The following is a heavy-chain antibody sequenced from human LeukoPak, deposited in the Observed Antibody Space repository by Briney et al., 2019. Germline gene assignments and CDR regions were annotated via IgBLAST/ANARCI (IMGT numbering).Heavy chain of an antibody. V-gene: IGHV3-33*01. CDR1: GFTLSTYG. Sequence: GRSLRLSCAASGFTLSTYGMYWARQAPGKGLEWVAVIWYDGSNNYYADSVKGRFTISRDNSENTLYLQMKSLRAEDTAVYYCARGDGYNFFDYWGQGTLVTVSS. J-gene: IGHJ4*02. D-gene: IGHD5-24*01. CDR3: ARGDGYNFFDY. CDR2: IWYDGSNN.